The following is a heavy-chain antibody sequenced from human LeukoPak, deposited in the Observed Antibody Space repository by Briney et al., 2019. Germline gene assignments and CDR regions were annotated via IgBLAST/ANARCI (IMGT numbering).Heavy chain of an antibody. Sequence: SETLSLTCAVYGGSFSGYYWSCIRQPPGKGLEWIGEINHSGSTNYNPSLKSRVTISVDTSKNQFSLKLRSVTAADTAVYYCARRYPDGYNYIDIWGQGTMVTVSS. CDR1: GGSFSGYY. J-gene: IGHJ3*02. V-gene: IGHV4-34*01. CDR2: INHSGST. D-gene: IGHD5-24*01. CDR3: ARRYPDGYNYIDI.